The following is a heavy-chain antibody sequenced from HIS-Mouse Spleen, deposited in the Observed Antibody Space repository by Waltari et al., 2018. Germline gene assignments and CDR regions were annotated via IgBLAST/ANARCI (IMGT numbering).Heavy chain of an antibody. V-gene: IGHV4-38-2*02. J-gene: IGHJ5*02. D-gene: IGHD1-26*01. CDR3: ARGGGSYYWFDP. Sequence: QVQLQESGPGLVKPSETLSLTCTFSGYSISSGYYWGWIRQPPGKGLEWIGSIYHSGSTYYNPSLKSRVTISVDTSKNQFSLKLSSVTAADTAVYYCARGGGSYYWFDPWGQGTLVTVSS. CDR2: IYHSGST. CDR1: GYSISSGYY.